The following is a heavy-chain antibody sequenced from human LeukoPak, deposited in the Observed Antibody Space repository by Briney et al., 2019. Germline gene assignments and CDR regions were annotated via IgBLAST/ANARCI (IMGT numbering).Heavy chain of an antibody. CDR1: GYTFTSYG. Sequence: ASVKVSCKASGYTFTSYGISWVRQAPGQGLEWMGWISAYNGNTNYAQKLQGRVTMTTDTSTSTAYMELRSLRSDDTAVYYCARDLVVVAATRLGERDAFDIWGQGTMVTVSS. CDR3: ARDLVVVAATRLGERDAFDI. D-gene: IGHD2-15*01. J-gene: IGHJ3*02. CDR2: ISAYNGNT. V-gene: IGHV1-18*01.